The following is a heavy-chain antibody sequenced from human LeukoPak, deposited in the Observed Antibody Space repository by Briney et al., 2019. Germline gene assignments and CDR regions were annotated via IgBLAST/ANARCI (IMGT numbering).Heavy chain of an antibody. CDR1: GFTFSSYA. J-gene: IGHJ4*02. CDR3: GKSGLTLSGTSCYFDY. Sequence: GGSLRLSCAASGFTFSSYAMSWVRQAPGKGLEWVSTISISGGSTYYADSVKGRFTISRDNSKNTLYLQMNSLRAEDTAVYYCGKSGLTLSGTSCYFDYGGQGTLVTFSS. V-gene: IGHV3-23*01. CDR2: ISISGGST. D-gene: IGHD2-2*01.